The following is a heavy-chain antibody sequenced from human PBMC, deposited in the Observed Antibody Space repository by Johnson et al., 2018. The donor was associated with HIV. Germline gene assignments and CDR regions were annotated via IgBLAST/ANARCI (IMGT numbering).Heavy chain of an antibody. D-gene: IGHD4-11*01. Sequence: QVQLVESGGGLIQPGGSLRLSCAASGLSFSNFGIHWVRQAPGKGPEWVALISFDGSNKYYADSVKGRFTISRDNSKNTLYLQMNSLRAEDTAIYYCAKDLSRPTLNAFDIWGQGTMVTVSS. CDR3: AKDLSRPTLNAFDI. V-gene: IGHV3-30*18. CDR1: GLSFSNFG. J-gene: IGHJ3*02. CDR2: ISFDGSNK.